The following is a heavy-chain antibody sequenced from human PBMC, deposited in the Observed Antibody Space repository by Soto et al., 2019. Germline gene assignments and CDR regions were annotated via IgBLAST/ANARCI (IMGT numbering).Heavy chain of an antibody. V-gene: IGHV4-34*01. CDR1: GGSSSGWY. D-gene: IGHD2-15*01. J-gene: IGHJ4*02. Sequence: SETLSLSCAVYGGSSSGWYWTWVRQSPGKGLERIAEISSGSTNYNPSLKSLVILSPDMSTEKFFLKFTTVTHADMAICYCGRVRYSRGVVAMKPSNRGQGTQGNVSS. CDR3: GRVRYSRGVVAMKPSN. CDR2: ISSGST.